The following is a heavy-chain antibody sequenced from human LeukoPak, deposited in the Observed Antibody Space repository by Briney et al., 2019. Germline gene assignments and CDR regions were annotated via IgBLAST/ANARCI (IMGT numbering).Heavy chain of an antibody. CDR1: GYTFTSYY. V-gene: IGHV1-46*01. D-gene: IGHD1-1*01. CDR3: ARAPDLWTDY. CDR2: INPSGGST. J-gene: IGHJ4*02. Sequence: ASVEVSCKASGYTFTSYYIHWVRQAPGQGLEWIGIINPSGGSTTYAQKFQGRVTMTRDTSTSTVYMELSSLRSEDTAMYYCARAPDLWTDYWGQGTLVTVSS.